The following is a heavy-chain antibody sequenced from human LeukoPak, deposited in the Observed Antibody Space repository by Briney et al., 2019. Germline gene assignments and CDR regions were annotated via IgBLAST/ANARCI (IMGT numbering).Heavy chain of an antibody. CDR1: GFTFSSYW. Sequence: PGGSLRLSCAASGFTFSSYWMSWMRQAPGKGLEWVGHIKNKTNGGTTDYAAPVKGRFIISRDDSKNTLYLQMNSLRTEDTAVYYCARGFCSSTNCYQGPFDFWGQGTLVTVSS. CDR2: IKNKTNGGTT. D-gene: IGHD2-2*01. CDR3: ARGFCSSTNCYQGPFDF. J-gene: IGHJ4*02. V-gene: IGHV3-15*01.